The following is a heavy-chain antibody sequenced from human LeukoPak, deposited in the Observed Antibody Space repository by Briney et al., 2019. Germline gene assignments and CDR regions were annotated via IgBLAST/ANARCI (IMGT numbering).Heavy chain of an antibody. J-gene: IGHJ6*02. CDR1: GFTVSSNY. D-gene: IGHD6-6*01. CDR2: IYSVGST. CDR3: GGSSSDYYYYGMDA. V-gene: IGHV3-53*01. Sequence: GGSLRLSCAASGFTVSSNYMSWVRQAPGKGLGWVSAIYSVGSTYYADSVKGRFTISRDNSKNTLYLQMNSLRAEDTAVYYCGGSSSDYYYYGMDAWGQGTTVTVSS.